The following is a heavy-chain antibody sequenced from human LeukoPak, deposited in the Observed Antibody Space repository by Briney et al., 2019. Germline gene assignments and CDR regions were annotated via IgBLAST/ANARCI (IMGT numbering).Heavy chain of an antibody. J-gene: IGHJ4*02. D-gene: IGHD3-22*01. Sequence: ASVNVSCKVSGYTLTELSMHWVRQAPGKGLEWMGGFDPEDGETIYAQKFQGRVTMTEDTSTDTAYMELSSLRSEDTAVYYCATSYYYDSSGPGFDYWGQGTLVTVSS. V-gene: IGHV1-24*01. CDR3: ATSYYYDSSGPGFDY. CDR1: GYTLTELS. CDR2: FDPEDGET.